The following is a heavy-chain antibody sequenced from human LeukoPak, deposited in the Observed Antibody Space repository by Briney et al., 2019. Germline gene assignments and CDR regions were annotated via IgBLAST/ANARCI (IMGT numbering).Heavy chain of an antibody. D-gene: IGHD3-10*01. CDR1: GGSFSGYY. J-gene: IGHJ4*02. CDR3: ARRMVSFDY. V-gene: IGHV4-59*08. Sequence: SETLSLTCAVYGGSFSGYYWSWIRQPPGKGLEWIGYIYYSGSTNYNPSLKSRVTISVDTSKTQFSLKLSSVTAADTAVYYCARRMVSFDYWGQGTLVTVSS. CDR2: IYYSGST.